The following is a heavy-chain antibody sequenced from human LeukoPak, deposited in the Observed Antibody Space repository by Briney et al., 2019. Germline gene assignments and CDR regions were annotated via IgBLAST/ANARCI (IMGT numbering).Heavy chain of an antibody. Sequence: PSETLSLTCTVSGGSISSSSYYWGWIRQPPGKGLEWTGSIYYSGSTYYNPSLKSRVTMSVDTSKNQFSLELSSVTAADTAVYFCARETGASRWFDPWGQGTLVTVSS. J-gene: IGHJ5*02. CDR1: GGSISSSSYY. V-gene: IGHV4-39*07. CDR2: IYYSGST. CDR3: ARETGASRWFDP.